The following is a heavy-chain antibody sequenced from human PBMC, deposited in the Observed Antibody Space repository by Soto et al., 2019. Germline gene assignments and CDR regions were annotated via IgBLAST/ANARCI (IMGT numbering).Heavy chain of an antibody. Sequence: LRLSCAASGFAVSGTYMIWVRQAPGKGPESVSVIFSGGNTYYADSVKGRFTISRDNSKNTLYLQMNSLRVEDTAVYYCASPRGIVGAFNIWGQGTMVTVS. D-gene: IGHD3-22*01. CDR1: GFAVSGTY. J-gene: IGHJ3*02. CDR3: ASPRGIVGAFNI. CDR2: IFSGGNT. V-gene: IGHV3-53*01.